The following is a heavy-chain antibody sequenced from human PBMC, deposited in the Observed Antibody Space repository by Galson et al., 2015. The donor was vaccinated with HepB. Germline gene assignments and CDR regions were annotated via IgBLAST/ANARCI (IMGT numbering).Heavy chain of an antibody. CDR2: IWYDGSNK. Sequence: SLRLSCAASGFTFSSYGMHWVRQAPGKGLEWVAVIWYDGSNKYYADSVKGRFTISRDNSKNTLYLQMNSLRAEDTAVYYCARDGGEGGDFDYWGQGTLVTVSS. CDR1: GFTFSSYG. D-gene: IGHD3-16*01. V-gene: IGHV3-33*01. J-gene: IGHJ4*02. CDR3: ARDGGEGGDFDY.